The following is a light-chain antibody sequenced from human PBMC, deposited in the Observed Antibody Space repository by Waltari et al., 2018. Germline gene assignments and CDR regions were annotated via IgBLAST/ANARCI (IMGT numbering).Light chain of an antibody. V-gene: IGLV2-14*01. CDR1: SSDVGAFHY. CDR2: DVS. CDR3: SSYTSSSTLVV. J-gene: IGLJ2*01. Sequence: QSALTHPASVSGSPAQSITISCTGTSSDVGAFHYVSWYQQHPGKAPKLMIYDVSNRPSGVSNRFSGSKSGNTASLTISGLQAEDEADYYCSSYTSSSTLVVFGGGTKLTVL.